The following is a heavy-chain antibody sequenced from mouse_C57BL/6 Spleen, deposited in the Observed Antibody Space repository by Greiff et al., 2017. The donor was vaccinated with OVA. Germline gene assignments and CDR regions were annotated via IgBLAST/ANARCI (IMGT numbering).Heavy chain of an antibody. CDR3: ARAGDYGSSYWYFDV. J-gene: IGHJ1*03. CDR2: IYPGSGNT. Sequence: QVQLKQSGAELVRPGASVKLSCKASGYTFTDYYINWVKQRPGQGLEWIARIYPGSGNTYYNEKFKGKATLTAEKSSSTAYMQLSSLTSEDSAVYFGARAGDYGSSYWYFDVWGTGTTVTVSS. D-gene: IGHD1-1*01. V-gene: IGHV1-76*01. CDR1: GYTFTDYY.